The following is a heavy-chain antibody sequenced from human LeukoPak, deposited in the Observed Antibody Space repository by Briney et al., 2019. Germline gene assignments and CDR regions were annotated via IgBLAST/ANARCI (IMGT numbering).Heavy chain of an antibody. CDR2: IHMSGRT. CDR3: ARSPPLDSSRYRRPWVDN. Sequence: SETLCLTCTVSGNSISNYYWSWIRQPPGKGLEGIGLIHMSGRTIYNPSRKSRVTKSVDTSKTPFSLRLSSAPAPDTAVYYCARSPPLDSSRYRRPWVDNWGQGTLVTVSS. CDR1: GNSISNYY. D-gene: IGHD3-22*01. J-gene: IGHJ4*02. V-gene: IGHV4-4*09.